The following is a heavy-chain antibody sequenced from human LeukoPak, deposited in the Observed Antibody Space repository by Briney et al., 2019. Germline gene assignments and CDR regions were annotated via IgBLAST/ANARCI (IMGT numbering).Heavy chain of an antibody. J-gene: IGHJ4*02. CDR2: IYYSGST. Sequence: SETLSLTCTVSGGSISSSSYYWGWIRQPPGKGLEWIGSIYYSGSTYYNPSLKSRVTISVDASKNQFSLKLSSVTAADTAVYYCASVYPQEAAAGYWGQGTLVTVSS. D-gene: IGHD6-13*01. CDR3: ASVYPQEAAAGY. CDR1: GGSISSSSYY. V-gene: IGHV4-39*07.